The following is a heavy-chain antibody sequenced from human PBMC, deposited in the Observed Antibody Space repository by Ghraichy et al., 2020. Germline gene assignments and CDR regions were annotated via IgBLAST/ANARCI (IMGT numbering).Heavy chain of an antibody. Sequence: GGSLRLSCAASTFSFNTYAMHWVRQAPGKGLEWVALFSYDASRKYYADSVKGRFSISRDNSKDTLYLQMNSLRPEDTAVYFCAKEKTKYYYYAGMDVWARGPRSPSP. J-gene: IGHJ6*02. V-gene: IGHV3-30*18. CDR3: AKEKTKYYYYAGMDV. CDR1: TFSFNTYA. CDR2: FSYDASRK. D-gene: IGHD6-6*01.